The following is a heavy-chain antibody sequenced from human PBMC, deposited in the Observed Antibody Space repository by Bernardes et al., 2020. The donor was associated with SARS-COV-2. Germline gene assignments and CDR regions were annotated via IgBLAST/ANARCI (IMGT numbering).Heavy chain of an antibody. D-gene: IGHD2-15*01. CDR3: VRALHATAFDY. J-gene: IGHJ4*02. V-gene: IGHV4-61*01. CDR1: GGSVISGSYY. CDR2: IFYSGST. Sequence: SETLSLTCTVSGGSVISGSYYWSWIRQPPGKGLEWIGYIFYSGSTHYYSSLKSRVTISVDTSKNQFSLQLSSVTAADTDVYYCVRALHATAFDYWGQGNLVIVSS.